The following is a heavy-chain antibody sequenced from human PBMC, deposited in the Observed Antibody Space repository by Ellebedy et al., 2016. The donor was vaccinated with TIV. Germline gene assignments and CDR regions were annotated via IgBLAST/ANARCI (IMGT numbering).Heavy chain of an antibody. CDR2: IRNDGYHK. D-gene: IGHD4-17*01. Sequence: PGGSLRLSCSASGFSFSNHWMNWVRQAPGRGLDWVASIRNDGYHKYYVDSVKGRFTISRDNAKNSLYLEMNSLTVDDTAIYYCARGPPYGERSDDFDFWGQGTVATVSS. V-gene: IGHV3-7*03. J-gene: IGHJ4*02. CDR3: ARGPPYGERSDDFDF. CDR1: GFSFSNHW.